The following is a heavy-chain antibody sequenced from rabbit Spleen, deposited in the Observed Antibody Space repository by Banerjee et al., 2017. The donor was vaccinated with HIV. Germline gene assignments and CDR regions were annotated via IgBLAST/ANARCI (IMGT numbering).Heavy chain of an antibody. V-gene: IGHV1S40*01. J-gene: IGHJ6*01. CDR3: ARGEHFSVGFSAFAIYLDL. CDR2: IDTGSSGFT. Sequence: QSLEESGGDLVKPGASLTLTCIASGVSFSGNSYMCWVRQAPGKGLEWIVCIDTGSSGFTYFASWAKGRFTISKTSSTTVTLQMTSLTAADTATYFCARGEHFSVGFSAFAIYLDLWGQGTLVTVS. CDR1: GVSFSGNSY. D-gene: IGHD6-1*01.